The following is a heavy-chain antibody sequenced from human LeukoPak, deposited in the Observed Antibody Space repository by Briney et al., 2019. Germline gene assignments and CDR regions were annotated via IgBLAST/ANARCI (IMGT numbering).Heavy chain of an antibody. CDR1: GFTFSSYA. CDR2: ISYDGSNK. J-gene: IGHJ4*02. Sequence: GRSLRLSCAASGFTFSSYAMHWVRQAPGKGLEWVAVISYDGSNKYYADSVKGRFTISRDNSKNTLYLQMNSLRAEDTAVYYCANIAAAGTGIDYWGQGTLVTVSS. V-gene: IGHV3-30-3*01. D-gene: IGHD6-13*01. CDR3: ANIAAAGTGIDY.